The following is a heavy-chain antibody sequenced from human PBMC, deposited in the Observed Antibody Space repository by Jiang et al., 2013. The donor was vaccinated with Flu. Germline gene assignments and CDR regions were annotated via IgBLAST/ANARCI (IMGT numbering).Heavy chain of an antibody. J-gene: IGHJ2*01. CDR1: GDSVSSNTAA. D-gene: IGHD2-15*01. CDR3: ARDQGSGNGYFDL. Sequence: QTLSLTCAISGDSVSSNTAAWNWIRQSPSRGLEWLGRTFYRSKWYTEYAVSVKSRMTINPDTSKNQFSLQLTSVTPEDTAVYYCARDQGSGNGYFDLWGRGTLVTVSS. V-gene: IGHV6-1*01. CDR2: TFYRSKWYT.